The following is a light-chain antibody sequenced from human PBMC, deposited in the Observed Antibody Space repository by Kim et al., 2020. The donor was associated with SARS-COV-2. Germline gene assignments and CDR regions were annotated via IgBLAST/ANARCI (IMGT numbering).Light chain of an antibody. CDR3: MQGTHWPFT. Sequence: PASNSCRSSQSLGYSDGNTYLNWFHQRPGQSPRRLIYKVSNRDSGVPDRFSGSGSGTVFTLQISRVEAEDVGVYYCMQGTHWPFTFGPGTKVDIK. CDR1: QSLGYSDGNTY. V-gene: IGKV2-30*01. CDR2: KVS. J-gene: IGKJ3*01.